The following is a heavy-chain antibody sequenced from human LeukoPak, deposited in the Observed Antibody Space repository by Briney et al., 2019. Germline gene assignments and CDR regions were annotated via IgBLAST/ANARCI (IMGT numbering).Heavy chain of an antibody. CDR1: GFTFNNYA. Sequence: GGSLRLSCAASGFTFNNYAMTWVRQAPGKGLEWVSVISGSGGSTYHADSVKGRFTISRDNSKNTLYPQMQSLRAEDTAVYYCAKTPRTSSGWYFDYWGQGTLVTVSS. CDR2: ISGSGGST. V-gene: IGHV3-23*01. CDR3: AKTPRTSSGWYFDY. D-gene: IGHD6-19*01. J-gene: IGHJ4*02.